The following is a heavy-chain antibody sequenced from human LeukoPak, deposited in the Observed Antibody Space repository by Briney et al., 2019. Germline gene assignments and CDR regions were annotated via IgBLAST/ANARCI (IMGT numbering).Heavy chain of an antibody. CDR1: GGSISSYY. V-gene: IGHV4-59*01. D-gene: IGHD3-10*01. Sequence: SETLSLTCTVSGGSISSYYWSWIRQPPGKGLEWIGYIYYSGSTNHNPSLKSRVTISVDTSKNQFSLKLSSVTAADTAVYYCARARTSNTYYYGSGSYFDYWGQGTLVTVSS. CDR2: IYYSGST. J-gene: IGHJ4*02. CDR3: ARARTSNTYYYGSGSYFDY.